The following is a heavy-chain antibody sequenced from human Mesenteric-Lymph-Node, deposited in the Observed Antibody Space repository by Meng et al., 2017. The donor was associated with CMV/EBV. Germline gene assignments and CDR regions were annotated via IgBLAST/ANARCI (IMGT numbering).Heavy chain of an antibody. V-gene: IGHV3-23*01. J-gene: IGHJ5*02. CDR3: AKDLRPYGDSGNWFDP. D-gene: IGHD4-17*01. CDR2: ISGSGDFT. CDR1: GFTFNTFA. Sequence: GGSLRLSCAASGFTFNTFAMCWVRQAPGKGLEWVSAISGSGDFTYYADSVKGRFTISRDNSESTLSLQMNSLTAEDTAVYYCAKDLRPYGDSGNWFDPWGRGTLVTVSS.